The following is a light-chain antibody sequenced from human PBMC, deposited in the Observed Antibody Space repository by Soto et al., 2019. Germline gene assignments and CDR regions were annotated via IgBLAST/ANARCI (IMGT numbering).Light chain of an antibody. CDR1: QSVSSNY. Sequence: EIVLTQSPGTLSLSPGERATLSCRASQSVSSNYLAWYRQKPGQAPRLLIYGASSRATGIPDRFSGSTSGTDLTLTISRLDPEDFAVYYCQQYGSSPYTFGQGTKLEIK. CDR2: GAS. J-gene: IGKJ2*01. V-gene: IGKV3-20*01. CDR3: QQYGSSPYT.